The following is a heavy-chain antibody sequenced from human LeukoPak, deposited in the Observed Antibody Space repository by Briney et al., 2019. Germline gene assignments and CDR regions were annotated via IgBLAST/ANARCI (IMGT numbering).Heavy chain of an antibody. CDR3: ARDSGGDAFDI. J-gene: IGHJ3*02. Sequence: GGSLRLSRAASLFTLSSYGMHSVRPAPPRGREWVAVIWYDGINRYCADSVKGRFTISRDNSKTTLYLQMNSLRAEDTAVYYCARDSGGDAFDIWGQGTMVTVSS. CDR2: IWYDGINR. V-gene: IGHV3-33*01. CDR1: LFTLSSYG. D-gene: IGHD3-16*01.